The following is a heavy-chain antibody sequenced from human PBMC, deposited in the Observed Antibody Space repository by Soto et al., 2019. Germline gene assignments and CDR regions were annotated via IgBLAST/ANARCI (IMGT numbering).Heavy chain of an antibody. Sequence: QVQLAESGGGVVQPGRSLRLSCIGSGFRFSDYGMHWVRQAPGKGLEWVAMMSFDGTYKYSADSVKGRFIISRDNSKNTLFLQMNRLRAGDTAVYYCAKDRRDGEYYSVYDFWGQGTLVTVSS. V-gene: IGHV3-30*18. J-gene: IGHJ4*02. D-gene: IGHD4-17*01. CDR1: GFRFSDYG. CDR3: AKDRRDGEYYSVYDF. CDR2: MSFDGTYK.